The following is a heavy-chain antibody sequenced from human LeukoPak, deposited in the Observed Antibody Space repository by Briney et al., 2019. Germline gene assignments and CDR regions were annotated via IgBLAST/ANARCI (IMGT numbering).Heavy chain of an antibody. Sequence: GSLRLSCAASGFTFDTYALSWFRQAPGKGLEWVSAISGSGGSTYYADSVKGRFTISRDNSKNTLYLQMNSLRAEDTAVYYCAKDLYYDSSGYHTWGQGTLVTVSS. V-gene: IGHV3-23*01. J-gene: IGHJ5*02. CDR1: GFTFDTYA. D-gene: IGHD3-22*01. CDR3: AKDLYYDSSGYHT. CDR2: ISGSGGST.